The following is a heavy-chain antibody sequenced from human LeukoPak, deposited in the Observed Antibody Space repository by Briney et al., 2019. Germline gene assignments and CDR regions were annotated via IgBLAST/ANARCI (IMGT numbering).Heavy chain of an antibody. CDR3: ARLVGATRSGAFDI. D-gene: IGHD1-26*01. CDR2: VNSDGSST. J-gene: IGHJ3*02. V-gene: IGHV3-74*01. CDR1: GFTFSSYW. Sequence: PGGSLRLSCAASGFTFSSYWMHWVRQAPGKGLVWVSRVNSDGSSTSYADSVKGRFTISRDNAKNTLYLQMNSLRAEDTAVYYCARLVGATRSGAFDIWGQGTMVTVSS.